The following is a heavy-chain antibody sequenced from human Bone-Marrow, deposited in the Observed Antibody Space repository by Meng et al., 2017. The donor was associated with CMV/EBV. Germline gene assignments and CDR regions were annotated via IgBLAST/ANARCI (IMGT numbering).Heavy chain of an antibody. CDR3: ARVLVRGSYSGGFDP. D-gene: IGHD1-26*01. CDR2: ISYDGSNK. J-gene: IGHJ5*02. CDR1: GFTFSSYA. V-gene: IGHV3-30-3*01. Sequence: GGSLRLSCAASGFTFSSYAMHWVRQAPGKGLEWVAVISYDGSNKYYADSVKGRFTISRDNSKNTLYLQMNSLRAEDTAVYYCARVLVRGSYSGGFDPWGQGTLVTVSS.